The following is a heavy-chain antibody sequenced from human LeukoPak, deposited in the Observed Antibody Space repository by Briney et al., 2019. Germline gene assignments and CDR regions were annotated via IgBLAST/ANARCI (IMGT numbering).Heavy chain of an antibody. CDR3: ARIRESLGLGAFDI. D-gene: IGHD7-27*01. Sequence: GGSLRLSCAASGFTFSSYWMHWVRQAPGKGLVWVSRINSDGSSTTYADSVKGRFTISRDNAKNTLYLQMNSLRAEDSALYYCARIRESLGLGAFDIWGQGTMVTVSS. CDR1: GFTFSSYW. J-gene: IGHJ3*02. V-gene: IGHV3-74*01. CDR2: INSDGSST.